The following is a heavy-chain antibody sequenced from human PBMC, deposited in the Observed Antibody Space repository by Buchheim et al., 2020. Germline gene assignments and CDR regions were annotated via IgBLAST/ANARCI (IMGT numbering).Heavy chain of an antibody. Sequence: QVQLVESGGGMVKPGGSLRLSCAASGLTFSDHYLSWIRQAPGKGLEWVSYISSTSTSTDYADSVRGRFTISRDNAEHSLHLQMNSLRAEDTAVYYCASPSRGYSYYMDVWGQGTT. CDR3: ASPSRGYSYYMDV. D-gene: IGHD3-10*01. CDR2: ISSTSTST. CDR1: GLTFSDHY. J-gene: IGHJ6*03. V-gene: IGHV3-11*05.